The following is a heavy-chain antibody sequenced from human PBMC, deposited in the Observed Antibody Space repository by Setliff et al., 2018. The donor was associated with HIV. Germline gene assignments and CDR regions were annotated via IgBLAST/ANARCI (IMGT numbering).Heavy chain of an antibody. J-gene: IGHJ4*02. D-gene: IGHD4-17*01. Sequence: SETLSLTCTVSGPSINIHYWSWIRQSPGKAFEWVGYIYSTGSTNYNPSLQSRVTISLVASRHQFALKVTSVTAADTAVYSCAKGAGFYGDYTFDHWGQGMQVTVSS. V-gene: IGHV4-59*11. CDR3: AKGAGFYGDYTFDH. CDR1: GPSINIHY. CDR2: IYSTGST.